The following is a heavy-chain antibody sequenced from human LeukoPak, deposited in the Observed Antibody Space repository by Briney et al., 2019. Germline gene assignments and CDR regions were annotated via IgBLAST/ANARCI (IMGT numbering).Heavy chain of an antibody. V-gene: IGHV1-2*06. J-gene: IGHJ5*02. CDR2: INPNSGDT. D-gene: IGHD2-15*01. Sequence: GASVKVSCKTSGYTFTGYYMHWVRQAPGQGLEWMGRINPNSGDTNYAQKFQGRVTMTEDTSTDTAYMELSSLRSEDTAVYYCTTHCSGGSCYPTNWFDPWGQGTLVTVSS. CDR1: GYTFTGYY. CDR3: TTHCSGGSCYPTNWFDP.